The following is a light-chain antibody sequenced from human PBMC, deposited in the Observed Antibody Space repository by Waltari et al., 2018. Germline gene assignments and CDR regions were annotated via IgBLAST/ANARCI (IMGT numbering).Light chain of an antibody. CDR3: AVWDDSLYGEV. Sequence: QSVLTHPPSVSGTPGPRVTIPCSGSNYTIGSNHVNWYQQVPGRAPKRLIYSNDKRPSGVPDRFSGSKSGTSASLAISGLQSEDESDYFCAVWDDSLYGEVFGGGTKLTVL. J-gene: IGLJ2*01. V-gene: IGLV1-44*01. CDR1: NYTIGSNH. CDR2: SND.